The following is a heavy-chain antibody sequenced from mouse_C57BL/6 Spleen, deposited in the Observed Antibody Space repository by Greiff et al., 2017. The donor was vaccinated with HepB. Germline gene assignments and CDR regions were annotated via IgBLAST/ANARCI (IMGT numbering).Heavy chain of an antibody. V-gene: IGHV1-53*01. Sequence: QVQLQHPGTELVKPGASVKLSCKASGYTFTSYWMHWVKQRPGQGLEWIGNINPSNGGTNYNEKFKSKATLTVDKSSSTAYMQLSSLTSEDSAVYYCARDYYGSSYVYYYAMDYWGQGTSVTVSS. CDR2: INPSNGGT. J-gene: IGHJ4*01. CDR1: GYTFTSYW. D-gene: IGHD1-1*01. CDR3: ARDYYGSSYVYYYAMDY.